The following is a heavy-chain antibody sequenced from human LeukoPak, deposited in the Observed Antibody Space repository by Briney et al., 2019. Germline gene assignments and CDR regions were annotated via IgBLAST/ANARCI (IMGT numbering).Heavy chain of an antibody. Sequence: GGSLRLSCAAPGFTLRSYWMTWVRQAPGKGLEWVANINQDGSEKYYVDSVKGRFTISRDNAKNSLYLQMNSLRAEDTAVFYCARDGVGEGIYLDNWGQGALVTVTS. D-gene: IGHD3-10*01. CDR1: GFTLRSYW. CDR2: INQDGSEK. V-gene: IGHV3-7*01. J-gene: IGHJ4*02. CDR3: ARDGVGEGIYLDN.